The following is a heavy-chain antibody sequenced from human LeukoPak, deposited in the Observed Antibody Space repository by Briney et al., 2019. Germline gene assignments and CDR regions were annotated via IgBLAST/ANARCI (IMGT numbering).Heavy chain of an antibody. CDR2: ISSSSSYI. CDR1: GFTFSSYS. D-gene: IGHD1-26*01. CDR3: AREGVVGAITSPFDY. J-gene: IGHJ4*02. V-gene: IGHV3-21*01. Sequence: PGGSLRLSCAASGFTFSSYSMNWVRQAPGKGLEWVSSISSSSSYIYYADSVKGRFTISRDNAKNSLYLQMNSLRAEDTAVYYCAREGVVGAITSPFDYWGQGTLVTVSS.